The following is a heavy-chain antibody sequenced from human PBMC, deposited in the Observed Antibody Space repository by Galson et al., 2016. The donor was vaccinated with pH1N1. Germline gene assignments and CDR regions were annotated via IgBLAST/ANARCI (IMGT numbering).Heavy chain of an antibody. J-gene: IGHJ1*01. Sequence: SVKVSRKASGYTFTSFGITWVRQAPGQGLEWMGWISAYNGNTNYAQNLQGRVTLTAHTSTNTAYMELRSLRSDDTAVYYCARGGRNNSWYWYFQHWGQGTLVTVSS. CDR3: ARGGRNNSWYWYFQH. CDR2: ISAYNGNT. V-gene: IGHV1-18*01. D-gene: IGHD6-13*01. CDR1: GYTFTSFG.